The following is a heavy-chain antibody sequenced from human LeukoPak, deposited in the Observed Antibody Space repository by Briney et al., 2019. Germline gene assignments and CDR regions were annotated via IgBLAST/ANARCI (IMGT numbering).Heavy chain of an antibody. V-gene: IGHV3-7*03. CDR1: GFIFSDYW. D-gene: IGHD3-3*01. J-gene: IGHJ6*03. CDR2: IKQYGSEK. CDR3: ARGGITIFGVAPLHYMDV. Sequence: GGSLRLSCAASGFIFSDYWMSWVRQAPGKGLEWVANIKQYGSEKYYVDSVKGRFTISRDNAKNSLYLQMNSLRAEDTALYYCARGGITIFGVAPLHYMDVWGKGTTVTVSS.